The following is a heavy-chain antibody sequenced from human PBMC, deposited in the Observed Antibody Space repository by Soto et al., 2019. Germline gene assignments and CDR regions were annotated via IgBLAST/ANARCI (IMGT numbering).Heavy chain of an antibody. V-gene: IGHV4-34*02. D-gene: IGHD2-2*01. Sequence: QVQLQQWGAGLLKPSETLSLTSAVYGGSFSTNYWSWIRQPPGKRLEWIGEINHSGSTNYNPSLKSRVTISEDTCKNQFSLNLTSVTAADTAVYYCARVREYCSSTTCYGRWFDPWGQGTLVTVSS. J-gene: IGHJ5*02. CDR2: INHSGST. CDR1: GGSFSTNY. CDR3: ARVREYCSSTTCYGRWFDP.